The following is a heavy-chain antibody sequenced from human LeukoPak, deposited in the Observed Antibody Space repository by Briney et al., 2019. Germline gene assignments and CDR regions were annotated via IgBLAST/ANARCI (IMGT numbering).Heavy chain of an antibody. CDR3: AGGIAAAGTR. Sequence: ASETLSLTCTVSGGSISSYYWSWIRQPPGKGLEWIGYIYYSGSTNYNPSLKSRVTISVDTSKNQFSLKLSSVTAADTAVYYCAGGIAAAGTRWGQGTLVTVSS. J-gene: IGHJ4*02. CDR1: GGSISSYY. CDR2: IYYSGST. D-gene: IGHD6-13*01. V-gene: IGHV4-59*01.